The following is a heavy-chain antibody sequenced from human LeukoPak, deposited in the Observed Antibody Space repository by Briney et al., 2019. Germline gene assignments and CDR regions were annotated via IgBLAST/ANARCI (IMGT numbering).Heavy chain of an antibody. CDR1: GGSISSGDYY. V-gene: IGHV4-30-4*01. D-gene: IGHD2-2*01. CDR2: IYYSGST. Sequence: PSETLSLTCTVSGGSISSGDYYWSWIRQPPGKGLEWIVYIYYSGSTYYNPSLKSRVTISVDTSKNQFSLKLSSVTAADTAVYYCAREGHCSSTSCYYYYGMDVWGQGTTVTVSS. CDR3: AREGHCSSTSCYYYYGMDV. J-gene: IGHJ6*02.